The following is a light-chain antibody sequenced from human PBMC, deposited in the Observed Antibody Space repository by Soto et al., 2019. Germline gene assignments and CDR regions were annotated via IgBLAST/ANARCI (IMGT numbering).Light chain of an antibody. CDR3: AAWDDSLNAL. V-gene: IGLV1-44*01. J-gene: IGLJ1*01. Sequence: QSALTQPPSLSATPGQRVNISCSGSFSNIGDNAVNWYQQLPGAAPKLLIYLNDQRPSGVPDRFSGSKSSTSAFLAISGLQSEDEADYYCAAWDDSLNALFGTGTKVTVL. CDR2: LND. CDR1: FSNIGDNA.